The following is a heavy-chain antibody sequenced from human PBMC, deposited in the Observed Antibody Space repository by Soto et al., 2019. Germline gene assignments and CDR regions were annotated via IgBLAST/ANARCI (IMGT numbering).Heavy chain of an antibody. D-gene: IGHD1-7*01. CDR2: MNPNSGNT. Sequence: GVSVKVSCKASGYTFTSYDINWVRQATGQGLEWMGWMNPNSGNTGYAQKFQGRVTMTRNTSISTAYMELSSLRSEDTAVYYWALNWNSDDYSYYMDVGGKGTTFTFSS. CDR1: GYTFTSYD. V-gene: IGHV1-8*01. CDR3: ALNWNSDDYSYYMDV. J-gene: IGHJ6*03.